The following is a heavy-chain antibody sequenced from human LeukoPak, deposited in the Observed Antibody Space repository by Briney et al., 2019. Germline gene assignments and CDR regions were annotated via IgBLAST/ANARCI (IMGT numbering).Heavy chain of an antibody. CDR1: GFTFSNAW. CDR3: TTDPDWGDAFDI. Sequence: GWSLRLSCAASGFTFSNAWMSWVRQAPGKGLEWVGRIKSKTDGGTTDYAAPVKGRFTISRDDSKNTLYLQMNSLKTEDTAVYYCTTDPDWGDAFDIWGQGTMVTVSS. D-gene: IGHD7-27*01. CDR2: IKSKTDGGTT. J-gene: IGHJ3*02. V-gene: IGHV3-15*01.